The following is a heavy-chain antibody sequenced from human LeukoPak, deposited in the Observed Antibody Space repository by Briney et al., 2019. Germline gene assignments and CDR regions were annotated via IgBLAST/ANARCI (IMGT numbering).Heavy chain of an antibody. Sequence: GGSLRLSCAASGFTFSSYAMHWVRQAPGKGREWVAVISYEGRNKYYADSVKGRFTISRDNSKKTLYLQMNSLRAEETAVYYCGRADYGGNSNQFGYWGRGALVTVSS. D-gene: IGHD4-23*01. J-gene: IGHJ4*02. V-gene: IGHV3-30*04. CDR3: GRADYGGNSNQFGY. CDR1: GFTFSSYA. CDR2: ISYEGRNK.